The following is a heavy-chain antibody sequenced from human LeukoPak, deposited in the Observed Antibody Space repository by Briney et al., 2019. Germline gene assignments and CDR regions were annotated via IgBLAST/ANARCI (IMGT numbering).Heavy chain of an antibody. D-gene: IGHD4-17*01. CDR3: TYGDYPLTY. V-gene: IGHV3-66*01. CDR2: LYSDGDT. J-gene: IGHJ4*02. Sequence: GGSLRLSCAASRLTATNNYSHWGRQPPGKGPEWISILYSDGDTKYADSVKGRFTFSRDSSRNTLYLQMNGLRAEDTAVYYCTYGDYPLTYWGQGTLVSVSS. CDR1: RLTATNNY.